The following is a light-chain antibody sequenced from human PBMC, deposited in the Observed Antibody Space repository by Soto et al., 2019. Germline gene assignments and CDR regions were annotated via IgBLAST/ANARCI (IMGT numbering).Light chain of an antibody. CDR1: QSVSSSY. V-gene: IGKV3-20*01. J-gene: IGKJ1*01. Sequence: EVVLAQSPGTLSLSLGERATLSCRASQSVSSSYLAWYQQKLGQAPMLLIYGASFRATGIPERFSGSGSGTDFTLTISRLEPEDFAVYYCQQYGSSPWTFGQGTKVEIK. CDR3: QQYGSSPWT. CDR2: GAS.